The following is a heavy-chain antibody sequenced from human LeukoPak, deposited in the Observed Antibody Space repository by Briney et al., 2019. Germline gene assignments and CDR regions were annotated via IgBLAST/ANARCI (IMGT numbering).Heavy chain of an antibody. Sequence: ASVKVSCKASGGTFSSYAISWVRQAPGQGLEWMGRIDPDSGGTSYTQRFQGRVTMTTDTSISTAYMELRRLTSDDTAVYYCAREYYDSSGRRHAFDIWGQGTMVTVSS. J-gene: IGHJ3*02. V-gene: IGHV1-2*02. D-gene: IGHD3-22*01. CDR3: AREYYDSSGRRHAFDI. CDR1: GGTFSSYA. CDR2: IDPDSGGT.